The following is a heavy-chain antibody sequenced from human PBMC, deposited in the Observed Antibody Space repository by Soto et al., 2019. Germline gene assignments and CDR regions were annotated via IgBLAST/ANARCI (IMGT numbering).Heavy chain of an antibody. J-gene: IGHJ4*02. CDR3: ARFPQTAIVGAAYFDY. Sequence: QVQLVQSGAEVKKPGSSVKVSCKASGGTFSSYIISWVRQAPGQGLEWMGRNIPILGIAKYAQKFQGRVTITADNSTSTAYMELSTLRSEATAVYYCARFPQTAIVGAAYFDYWGQGTLVTVSS. CDR2: NIPILGIA. D-gene: IGHD1-26*01. V-gene: IGHV1-69*02. CDR1: GGTFSSYI.